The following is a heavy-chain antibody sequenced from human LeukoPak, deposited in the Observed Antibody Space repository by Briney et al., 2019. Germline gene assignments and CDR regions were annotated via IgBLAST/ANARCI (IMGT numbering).Heavy chain of an antibody. J-gene: IGHJ4*02. D-gene: IGHD2-21*02. CDR1: GGSISSYY. CDR2: IYHSGST. Sequence: SETLSLTCTVSGGSISSYYWGWIRQPPGKGLEWIGSIYHSGSTYYNPSLKSRVTISVDTSKNQFSLKLSSVTAADTAVYYCARNGTAGDWSAKYYFDYWGQGTLVTVSS. CDR3: ARNGTAGDWSAKYYFDY. V-gene: IGHV4-38-2*02.